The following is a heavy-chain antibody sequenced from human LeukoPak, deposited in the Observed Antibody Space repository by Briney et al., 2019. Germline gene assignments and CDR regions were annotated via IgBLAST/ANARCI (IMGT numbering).Heavy chain of an antibody. D-gene: IGHD2-15*01. CDR1: GGSFSGYY. J-gene: IGHJ4*02. Sequence: PSETLSLTCAVYGGSFSGYYWSWIRQPPGKGLEWIGEINHSGSTNYNPSLKSRVTISVDTSKNQFSLNLNSVTAADTAVYYCARGDFGMNCSGGSCSGYWGQGTLVTVSS. CDR2: INHSGST. V-gene: IGHV4-34*01. CDR3: ARGDFGMNCSGGSCSGY.